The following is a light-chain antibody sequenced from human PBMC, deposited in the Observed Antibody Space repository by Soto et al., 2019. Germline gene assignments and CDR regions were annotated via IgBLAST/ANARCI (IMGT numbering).Light chain of an antibody. J-gene: IGKJ1*01. Sequence: IVMTQSPATLSVSPGERATLSCRAGQTIYSNVAWYHQRPVQAPRLLIYDASNRATGIPAMFSGSGSGTDFTLTISSLEPEDFAVYYCQQRSNWWTFGQGTKVDIK. CDR2: DAS. V-gene: IGKV3-11*01. CDR1: QTIYSN. CDR3: QQRSNWWT.